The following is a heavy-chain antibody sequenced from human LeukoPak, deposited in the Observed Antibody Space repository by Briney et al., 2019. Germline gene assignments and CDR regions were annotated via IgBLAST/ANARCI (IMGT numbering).Heavy chain of an antibody. D-gene: IGHD3-22*01. V-gene: IGHV4-59*01. J-gene: IGHJ4*02. CDR1: GGSISNYF. Sequence: SETLPLTCTVSGGSISNYFWNWIRQPPGKGLEWIGYIYYSGSTNYNPSLKSRVTISVDTSKNQFSLKLTSVTAADTAVYYCARGLYYYDSSVGNWGQGTLVTVSS. CDR3: ARGLYYYDSSVGN. CDR2: IYYSGST.